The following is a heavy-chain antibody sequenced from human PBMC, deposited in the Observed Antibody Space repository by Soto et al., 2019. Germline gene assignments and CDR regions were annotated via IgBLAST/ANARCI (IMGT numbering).Heavy chain of an antibody. D-gene: IGHD2-21*01. CDR2: MNPDGSEQ. CDR1: GFTFSDYW. Sequence: EVHLVESGGGLVQPGGSLRLSCAASGFTFSDYWMTWVRQTPGKGLEGVANMNPDGSEQYYLDSVKGRFTISRDKAKNSLYLRMNSLRGEDTAVYYCTRDLNHDCGPWGQGTQVIVSS. J-gene: IGHJ5*02. CDR3: TRDLNHDCGP. V-gene: IGHV3-7*04.